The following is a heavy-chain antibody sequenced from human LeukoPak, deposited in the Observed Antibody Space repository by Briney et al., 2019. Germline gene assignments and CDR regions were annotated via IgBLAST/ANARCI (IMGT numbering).Heavy chain of an antibody. CDR1: GDSMSSYF. J-gene: IGHJ4*02. CDR3: ARNFPGRTEDV. V-gene: IGHV4-59*01. CDR2: IYQTTT. D-gene: IGHD1-14*01. Sequence: SETLSLTCTVSGDSMSSYFWTWVRQFPGKGLEWVGYIYQTTTTYNPSLKGRATISADMSQNQLSLKVTSVTAADTAVYYCARNFPGRTEDVWGQGTLVTVSS.